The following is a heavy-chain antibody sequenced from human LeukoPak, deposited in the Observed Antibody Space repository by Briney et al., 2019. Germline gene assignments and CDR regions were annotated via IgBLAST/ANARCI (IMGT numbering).Heavy chain of an antibody. CDR2: IYYSGST. CDR1: GGSISSSSYY. D-gene: IGHD2-2*02. V-gene: IGHV4-39*01. Sequence: PSETLSLTCTVSGGSISSSSYYWGGIRQPPGKGVEWIGSIYYSGSTYYTPSLKSRVTISVDTSKNQFSLKLSSVTAADTAVYYCARRDIVVVPAAIGAGAFDIWGQGTVVTVSS. J-gene: IGHJ3*02. CDR3: ARRDIVVVPAAIGAGAFDI.